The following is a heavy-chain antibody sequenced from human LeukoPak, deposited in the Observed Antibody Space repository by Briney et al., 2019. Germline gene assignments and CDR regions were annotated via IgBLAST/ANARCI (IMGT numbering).Heavy chain of an antibody. CDR3: AGDTAPSYYDILTGSIDY. D-gene: IGHD3-9*01. Sequence: ASVKVSCKASGYTFTSYGISWVRQAPGQGLEWMGWISAYNGNTNYAQKLQGRVTMTTDTSTSTAYMELRSLRSDDTAVYYCAGDTAPSYYDILTGSIDYWGQGTLVTVSS. J-gene: IGHJ4*02. CDR1: GYTFTSYG. V-gene: IGHV1-18*01. CDR2: ISAYNGNT.